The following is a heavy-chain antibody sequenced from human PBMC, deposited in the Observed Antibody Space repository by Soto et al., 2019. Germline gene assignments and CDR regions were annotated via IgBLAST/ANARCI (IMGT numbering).Heavy chain of an antibody. CDR3: ARQIAAAGTDYFDY. CDR2: IYYSGST. J-gene: IGHJ4*02. Sequence: SETLSLTCTVSGGSISSGGDYWSWIRQHPGKGLEWIGYIYYSGSTYYNPSLKSRVTISVDTSKNQFSLKLSSVTAADTAVYYCARQIAAAGTDYFDYWGQGTLVTVSS. D-gene: IGHD6-13*01. CDR1: GGSISSGGDY. V-gene: IGHV4-31*03.